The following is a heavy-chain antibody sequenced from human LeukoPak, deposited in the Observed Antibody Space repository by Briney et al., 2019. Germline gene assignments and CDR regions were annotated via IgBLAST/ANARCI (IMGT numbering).Heavy chain of an antibody. Sequence: GASVKVSCKASGYTFTGYYMHWVRQAPGQGLEWMGWINPNSGGTNYAQKFQGRVTMTRDTSISTAYMELSRLRSDDTAVYYCAKTDYGGNNLYHFDYWGQGTLVTVSS. CDR2: INPNSGGT. CDR3: AKTDYGGNNLYHFDY. V-gene: IGHV1-2*02. J-gene: IGHJ4*02. CDR1: GYTFTGYY. D-gene: IGHD4-23*01.